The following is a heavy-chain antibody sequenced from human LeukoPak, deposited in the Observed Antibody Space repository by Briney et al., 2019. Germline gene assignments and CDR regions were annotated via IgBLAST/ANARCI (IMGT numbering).Heavy chain of an antibody. CDR2: INTDGRTT. CDR1: GFTFNTHW. Sequence: GGSLRLSCAASGFTFNTHWMHWVRQAPGKGLVWVSRINTDGRTTDYADSVKGRFTITRDNAKNSLYLQINSLRDEDTAVYYCAAERRGSSYYDGKEAFDHWGQGTLVAVSS. CDR3: AAERRGSSYYDGKEAFDH. D-gene: IGHD4-23*01. V-gene: IGHV3-74*01. J-gene: IGHJ4*02.